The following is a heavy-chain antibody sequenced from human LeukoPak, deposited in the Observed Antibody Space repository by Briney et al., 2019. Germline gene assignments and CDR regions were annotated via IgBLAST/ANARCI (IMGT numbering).Heavy chain of an antibody. CDR2: IIPIFGTA. Sequence: SVKVSCKASGGTFSSYAISWVRQAPGEGLEWLGGIIPIFGTANYAQKFQGRVTITADESTSTAYMELSSLRSEDTAVYYCARDSGRYSGYDLISTPAYWGQGTLVTVSS. J-gene: IGHJ4*02. CDR3: ARDSGRYSGYDLISTPAY. CDR1: GGTFSSYA. V-gene: IGHV1-69*13. D-gene: IGHD5-12*01.